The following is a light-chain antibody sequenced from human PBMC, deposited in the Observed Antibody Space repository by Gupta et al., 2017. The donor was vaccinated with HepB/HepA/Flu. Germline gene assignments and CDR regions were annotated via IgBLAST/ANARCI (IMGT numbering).Light chain of an antibody. CDR3: HVYKSSSTSVV. CDR1: SSDVGGYHY. CDR2: YVS. Sequence: QSALTQPASVSGSPGQSITISCTGTSSDVGGYHYVSWYQQHPGKAPKLMIYYVSNRPSGVPNRFSGSKSGNTASLTITGLQAEDEADYYCHVYKSSSTSVVFGAGTKLTVL. V-gene: IGLV2-14*01. J-gene: IGLJ2*01.